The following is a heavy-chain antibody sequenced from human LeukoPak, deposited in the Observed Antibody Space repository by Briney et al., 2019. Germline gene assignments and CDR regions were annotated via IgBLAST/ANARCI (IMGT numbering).Heavy chain of an antibody. J-gene: IGHJ5*02. Sequence: PSETLSLTCTVSGGSISSSSYYWGWIRQPPGKGLEWIGSIYYSGSTYYNPSLKSRVTISVDTSKNQFSLKLSSVTAADTAVYYCARAESDWFDPWGQGTLVTVSS. CDR1: GGSISSSSYY. CDR3: ARAESDWFDP. D-gene: IGHD3-3*01. CDR2: IYYSGST. V-gene: IGHV4-39*07.